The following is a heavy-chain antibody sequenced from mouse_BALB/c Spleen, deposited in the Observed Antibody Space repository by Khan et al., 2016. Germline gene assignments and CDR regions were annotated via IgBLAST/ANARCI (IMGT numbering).Heavy chain of an antibody. CDR2: IYYSGTI. CDR1: GISITTGNYR. CDR3: ARLSGSYYGNWFDY. Sequence: EVQLVESGPGLVKPSQTVSLTCTVTGISITTGNYRWSWIRQFPGNKLEWIGYIYYSGTITYNPSLTSRTTITRDTSKNQFFLEMNSLTAEDTATYYCARLSGSYYGNWFDYWGQGTTLTVSS. V-gene: IGHV3-5*02. J-gene: IGHJ2*01. D-gene: IGHD2-10*01.